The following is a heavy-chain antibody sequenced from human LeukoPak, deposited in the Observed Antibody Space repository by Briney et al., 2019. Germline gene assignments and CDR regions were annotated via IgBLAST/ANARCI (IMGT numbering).Heavy chain of an antibody. J-gene: IGHJ4*02. V-gene: IGHV4-4*02. CDR2: TRHDGYT. CDR1: GGSISGSDW. D-gene: IGHD2-8*02. Sequence: SETLSLTCAVSGGSISGSDWWSWVRPPPGKGLEWIGETRHDGYTNYNPSLKIRATISVDKSKNQFSLNLHSVTAADTAVYYCAQSTASYRAHGYWGQGILVTVSS. CDR3: AQSTASYRAHGY.